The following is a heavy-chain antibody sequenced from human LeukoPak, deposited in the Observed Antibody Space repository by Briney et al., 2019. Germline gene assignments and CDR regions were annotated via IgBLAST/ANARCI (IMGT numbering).Heavy chain of an antibody. V-gene: IGHV4-59*08. D-gene: IGHD3-22*01. J-gene: IGHJ4*02. CDR3: ARHYDSSGYYPYYFDY. CDR1: GGSLSSYY. Sequence: SETLSLTCTVSGGSLSSYYWSWIRQPPGKGLEWIGYIYYSGSTNYNPSLKSRVTISVDTSKNQFSLKLSSVTAADTAVYYCARHYDSSGYYPYYFDYWGQGTLVTVSS. CDR2: IYYSGST.